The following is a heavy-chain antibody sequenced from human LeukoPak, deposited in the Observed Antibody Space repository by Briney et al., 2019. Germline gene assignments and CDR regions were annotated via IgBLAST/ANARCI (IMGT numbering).Heavy chain of an antibody. CDR3: ARSQLQYCSTTSCYVFDS. V-gene: IGHV3-30*19. Sequence: GRSLRLSCVTSGFTFSAYGLHWVCQAPGKGLEWVAVISFDGSEKYYADSVKGRFTISTDYSRNTLYLEMNSLRADDTAVYFCARSQLQYCSTTSCYVFDSWGQGTLVTVSS. D-gene: IGHD2-2*01. CDR1: GFTFSAYG. J-gene: IGHJ4*02. CDR2: ISFDGSEK.